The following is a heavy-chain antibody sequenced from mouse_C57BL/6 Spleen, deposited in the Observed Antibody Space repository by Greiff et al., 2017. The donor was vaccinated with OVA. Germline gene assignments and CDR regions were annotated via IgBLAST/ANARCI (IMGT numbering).Heavy chain of an antibody. CDR2: INPNNGGT. D-gene: IGHD1-1*01. V-gene: IGHV1-22*01. Sequence: EVQLQQSGPELVKPGASVKMSCKASGYTFTDYNMHWVKQSHGKSLEWIGYINPNNGGTSYNQKFKGKATLTVNKSSSTAYMELRSLTSEDSAVYYCAISHYYGSIYNLAMDYWGQGTSVTVSS. CDR3: AISHYYGSIYNLAMDY. J-gene: IGHJ4*01. CDR1: GYTFTDYN.